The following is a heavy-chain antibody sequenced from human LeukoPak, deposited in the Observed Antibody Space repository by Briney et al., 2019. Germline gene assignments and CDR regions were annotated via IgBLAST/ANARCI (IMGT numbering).Heavy chain of an antibody. CDR3: ARTNLGSGWRFDY. D-gene: IGHD6-19*01. V-gene: IGHV3-11*06. CDR2: SSSSSSHT. Sequence: GGSLRLSCGASEFAFSDFYMTWIRQAPGKGLEWVSYSSSSSSHTNYADSVQGRFTISRDNAKNSLYLQMNSLRAEDTAVYYCARTNLGSGWRFDYWGQGTLVTVSS. J-gene: IGHJ4*02. CDR1: EFAFSDFY.